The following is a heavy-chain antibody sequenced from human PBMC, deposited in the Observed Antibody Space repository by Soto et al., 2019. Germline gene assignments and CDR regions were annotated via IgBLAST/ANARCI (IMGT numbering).Heavy chain of an antibody. CDR1: GYTFTSYG. J-gene: IGHJ4*02. Sequence: QVQLVQSGAEVKKPGASVKVSCKASGYTFTSYGISWVRQAPGQGLEWMGWISAYNGNTNYAQKLQVRITLPTHPSTSTPYLKPRSLRSDDTAVYYCARGSGSYPHPFSFDYWGPGTLFTVST. V-gene: IGHV1-18*01. CDR3: ARGSGSYPHPFSFDY. D-gene: IGHD1-26*01. CDR2: ISAYNGNT.